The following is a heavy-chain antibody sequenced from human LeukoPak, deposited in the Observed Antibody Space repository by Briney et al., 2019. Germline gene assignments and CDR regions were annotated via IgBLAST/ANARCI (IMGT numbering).Heavy chain of an antibody. Sequence: GGSLRLSCSASGFTFSTYSMNWVRQAPGKGLEWASYISSSSNTIYYADSVKGRFTIFRDNAKKSLFLQMNSLRAADTAVYYCARGGNYYNEAFDIWGQGTMVTVSS. D-gene: IGHD3-10*01. J-gene: IGHJ3*02. CDR1: GFTFSTYS. V-gene: IGHV3-48*01. CDR2: ISSSSNTI. CDR3: ARGGNYYNEAFDI.